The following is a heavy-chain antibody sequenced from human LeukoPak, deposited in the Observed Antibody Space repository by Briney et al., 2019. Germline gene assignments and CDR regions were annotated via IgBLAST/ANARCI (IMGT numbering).Heavy chain of an antibody. V-gene: IGHV3-48*03. CDR1: GFTFSSYE. J-gene: IGHJ4*02. Sequence: GGSLRLSCAASGFTFSSYEMNWVRQAPGKGLEWVSYISSSGSTIYYADSVKGRFTISRDNAKNSLYLQMNSLRAEDTAVYYCARDFAVAGLFFDYRGQGTLVTVSS. CDR3: ARDFAVAGLFFDY. D-gene: IGHD6-19*01. CDR2: ISSSGSTI.